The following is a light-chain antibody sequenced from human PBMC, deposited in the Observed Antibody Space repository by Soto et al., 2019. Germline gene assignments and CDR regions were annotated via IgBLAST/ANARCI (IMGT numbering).Light chain of an antibody. Sequence: AIQMTQSPSSLSASVGDRVTITCRSSQDIRNDVVWFQQNTGKAPKLLIYAASTLQNGVPFRFSGSASGRDFNLTISSLQPEDCATLYCLQDYNYPRTFGQGTKVE. J-gene: IGKJ1*01. CDR1: QDIRND. CDR3: LQDYNYPRT. V-gene: IGKV1-6*01. CDR2: AAS.